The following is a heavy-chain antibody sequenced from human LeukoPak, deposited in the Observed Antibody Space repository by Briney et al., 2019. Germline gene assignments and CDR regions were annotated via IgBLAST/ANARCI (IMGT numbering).Heavy chain of an antibody. CDR2: IYHSGST. CDR3: ARDQREGYYYGSGTNFDY. V-gene: IGHV4-4*02. J-gene: IGHJ4*02. CDR1: GGSISSSNW. Sequence: PSETLSLTCAVSGGSISSSNWWSWVRQPPGKGLEWIGEIYHSGSTNYNPSLKSRVTISVDKSKNQFSLKLSSVTAADTAVYYCARDQREGYYYGSGTNFDYWGQGTLVTVSS. D-gene: IGHD3-10*01.